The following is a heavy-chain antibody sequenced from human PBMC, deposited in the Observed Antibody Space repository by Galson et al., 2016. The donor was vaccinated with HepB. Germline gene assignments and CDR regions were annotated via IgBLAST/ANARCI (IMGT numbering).Heavy chain of an antibody. D-gene: IGHD3-10*01. CDR2: TTGSGTNT. CDR3: VRVPGAPDSDY. V-gene: IGHV3-23*01. J-gene: IGHJ4*02. Sequence: SLRLSCAASGFTFSNSPMAWVRQAPGKGLEWVSATTGSGTNTYYADSVRGRFAISRDNSQNTLYLHMSSLRADDAAVYYCVRVPGAPDSDYWGQGTLVTDSS. CDR1: GFTFSNSP.